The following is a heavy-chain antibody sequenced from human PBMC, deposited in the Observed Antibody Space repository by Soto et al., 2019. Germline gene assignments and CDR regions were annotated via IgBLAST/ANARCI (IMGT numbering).Heavy chain of an antibody. CDR3: ARDSPSSGVLGINY. Sequence: QGQLVQSGAEVKKPGASVKVFCKASGYTFTNPGISWVRQAPGHGLEWMGWVSAYTGETQYAQRLQGRVTMTTDTSTNTAYMELRSLISDDTAVLYCARDSPSSGVLGINYWGQGTLVTGAS. CDR2: VSAYTGET. CDR1: GYTFTNPG. D-gene: IGHD3-22*01. J-gene: IGHJ4*02. V-gene: IGHV1-18*01.